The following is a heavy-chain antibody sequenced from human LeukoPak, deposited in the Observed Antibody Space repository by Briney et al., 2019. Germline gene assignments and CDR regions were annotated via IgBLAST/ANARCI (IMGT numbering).Heavy chain of an antibody. CDR2: IKQDGSEK. Sequence: GRSLRLSCAASGFSFSDHAMRWVRQAPGTGLEWVANIKQDGSEKYYVDSVKGRFTISRDNAKNSLYLQMNSLRVEDTAVYYCARKTGDCWGQGTLVIVSS. J-gene: IGHJ4*02. CDR1: GFSFSDHA. CDR3: ARKTGDC. D-gene: IGHD1-14*01. V-gene: IGHV3-7*01.